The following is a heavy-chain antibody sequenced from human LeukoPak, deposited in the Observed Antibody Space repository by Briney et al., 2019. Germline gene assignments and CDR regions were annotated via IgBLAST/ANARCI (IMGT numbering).Heavy chain of an antibody. CDR1: GGSISNYY. CDR2: IYYSGST. J-gene: IGHJ4*02. Sequence: SETLSLTCTVSGGSISNYYWSWIRQPPGKGLEWIGYIYYSGSTNYNPSLKSRVTISVDTSKNQFSLKLSSVTAADTAVYYCARGVDYWGQGTLVTVSS. CDR3: ARGVDY. V-gene: IGHV4-59*01.